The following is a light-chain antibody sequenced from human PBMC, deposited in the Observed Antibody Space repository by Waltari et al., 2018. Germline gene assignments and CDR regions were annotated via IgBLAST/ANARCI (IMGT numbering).Light chain of an antibody. Sequence: DTQMTQSPSSLSASVGDRVTITCQASQDISNHLNWYQQKAGKAPKLLIYDASNLEIGVPSRFSGRGSGTHFTFTISSLQPEDVATYYCQQYDDFPPYTFGQGTKVDIK. CDR3: QQYDDFPPYT. V-gene: IGKV1-33*01. J-gene: IGKJ2*01. CDR1: QDISNH. CDR2: DAS.